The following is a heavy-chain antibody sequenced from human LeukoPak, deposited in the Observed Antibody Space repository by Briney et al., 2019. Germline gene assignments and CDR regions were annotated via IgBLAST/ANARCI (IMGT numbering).Heavy chain of an antibody. J-gene: IGHJ5*02. CDR1: GFTFSSYE. V-gene: IGHV3-48*03. D-gene: IGHD3/OR15-3a*01. Sequence: GGSLRLSCAASGFTFSSYEMNWVRQAPGKGLEWVSYISSSGSTIYYADSVKGRFTISRDNAKNTLYLQMNSLRADDTAVYFCARGFGPAYNSGWFDPWGQGTLVTVSS. CDR3: ARGFGPAYNSGWFDP. CDR2: ISSSGSTI.